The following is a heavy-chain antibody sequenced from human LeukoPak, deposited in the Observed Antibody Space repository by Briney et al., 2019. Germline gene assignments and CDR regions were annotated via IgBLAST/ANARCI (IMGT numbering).Heavy chain of an antibody. D-gene: IGHD3-10*01. CDR3: AKDDHMHYYGSGSYFSN. Sequence: GGSLRLSCAASGFTFDDYAMHWVRQAPGKGPEWVSGISWNSGSIGYADSVKCRFTISRDNAKNSLYLQMNSLIAEDTALYYCAKDDHMHYYGSGSYFSNWGQGTLVTVFS. V-gene: IGHV3-9*01. CDR1: GFTFDDYA. CDR2: ISWNSGSI. J-gene: IGHJ4*02.